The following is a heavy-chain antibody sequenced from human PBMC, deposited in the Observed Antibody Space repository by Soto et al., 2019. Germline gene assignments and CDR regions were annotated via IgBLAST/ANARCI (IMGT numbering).Heavy chain of an antibody. J-gene: IGHJ4*02. CDR3: TRDGEQEYYDSSGFDY. D-gene: IGHD3-22*01. CDR2: IRSKAYGGTT. V-gene: IGHV3-49*03. Sequence: RLSYRVSGGTCVGFGVSWIRKNPGKGLEWVGFIRSKAYGGTTEYAASVKGRFTISRDDSKSIAYLQMNSLKTEDTAVYYCTRDGEQEYYDSSGFDYSGQPTLVTVPS. CDR1: GGTCVGFG.